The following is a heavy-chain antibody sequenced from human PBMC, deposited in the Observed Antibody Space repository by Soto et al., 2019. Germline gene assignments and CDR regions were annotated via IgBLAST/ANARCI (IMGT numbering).Heavy chain of an antibody. V-gene: IGHV5-51*01. Sequence: PGESLKISCKASGYSFTSYWIGWVRQMPGKGLEWMGIIYPGDSDTRYSPSLQGQVTISADKSTSNAYLQWSSLEASDTAIYYCAVFRGSCFGEGGLDSGGPGTLVTVSS. CDR3: AVFRGSCFGEGGLDS. CDR1: GYSFTSYW. CDR2: IYPGDSDT. D-gene: IGHD6-13*01. J-gene: IGHJ4*02.